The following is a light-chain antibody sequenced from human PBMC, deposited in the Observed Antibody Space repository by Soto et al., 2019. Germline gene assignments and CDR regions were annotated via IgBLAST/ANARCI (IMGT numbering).Light chain of an antibody. Sequence: QSVLTQPPSVSGAPGQRVTISGTGSSSNIGAGYDVHWYQQLPGTAPKLLIYGNSNRPSGVPDRFSGSKSGTSASLAITGLQAEDEADYYCQAYDGSLSGVVFGGGTQLTV. CDR3: QAYDGSLSGVV. J-gene: IGLJ2*01. CDR2: GNS. V-gene: IGLV1-40*01. CDR1: SSNIGAGYD.